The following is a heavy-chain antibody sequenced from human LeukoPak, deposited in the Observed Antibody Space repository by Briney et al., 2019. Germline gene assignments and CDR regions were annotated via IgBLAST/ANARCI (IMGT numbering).Heavy chain of an antibody. V-gene: IGHV1-69*04. Sequence: ASVKVSRKASGGTFSSYAISWVRQAPGQGLEWMGRIIPILGIANYAQKFQGRVTITADKSTSTAYMELSSLRSEDTAVYYCGGAFGGVIVSADWGQGTLVTVSS. CDR2: IIPILGIA. CDR1: GGTFSSYA. D-gene: IGHD3-16*02. CDR3: GGAFGGVIVSAD. J-gene: IGHJ4*02.